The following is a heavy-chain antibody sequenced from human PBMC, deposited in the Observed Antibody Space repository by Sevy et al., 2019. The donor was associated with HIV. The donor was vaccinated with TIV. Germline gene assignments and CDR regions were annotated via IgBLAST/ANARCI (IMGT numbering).Heavy chain of an antibody. CDR2: IHFANSNT. Sequence: GESLKISCSGSGYKFTSSWIGWERQKPGKGLEWMGDIHFANSNTKYSPSFQGQVTISADKSIHTAYLQWSSLKASDTAVYYCARPTDTGGLDYWGQGTLVTVSS. D-gene: IGHD1-1*01. V-gene: IGHV5-51*01. CDR3: ARPTDTGGLDY. CDR1: GYKFTSSW. J-gene: IGHJ4*02.